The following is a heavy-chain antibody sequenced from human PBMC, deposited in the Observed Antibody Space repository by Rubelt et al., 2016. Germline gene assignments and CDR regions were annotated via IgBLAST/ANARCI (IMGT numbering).Heavy chain of an antibody. V-gene: IGHV4-39*01. CDR2: IYYSGST. Sequence: QLQESGPGLVKPSETLSLTCTVSGGSISSYYWSWIRQPPGKGLEWIGSIYYSGSTYYNPSLKSRVTISVDTSKNQFSLKLSSVTAADTAVYYCARHGSSSSPPSYYYGMDVWGQGTTVTVSS. CDR3: ARHGSSSSPPSYYYGMDV. J-gene: IGHJ6*02. D-gene: IGHD6-6*01. CDR1: GGSISSYY.